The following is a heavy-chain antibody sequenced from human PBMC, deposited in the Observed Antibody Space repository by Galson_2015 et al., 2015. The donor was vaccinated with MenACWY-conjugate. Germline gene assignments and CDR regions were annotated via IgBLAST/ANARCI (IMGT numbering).Heavy chain of an antibody. J-gene: IGHJ6*02. V-gene: IGHV3-48*02. CDR2: ISPGSGVI. D-gene: IGHD6-13*01. CDR3: ARDRLGIAVADGGYYYYGMDV. CDR1: GIKFSHCG. Sequence: SLRLSCAASGIKFSHCGMNWVRQAPGKGLEWISYISPGSGVIHYADSAKGRFTISRDNAKNSLYLQMNSLRDEDTAVYYCARDRLGIAVADGGYYYYGMDVWGQGTTVTVSS.